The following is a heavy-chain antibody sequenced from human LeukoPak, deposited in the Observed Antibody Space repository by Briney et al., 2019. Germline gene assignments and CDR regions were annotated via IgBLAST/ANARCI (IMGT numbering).Heavy chain of an antibody. D-gene: IGHD1-26*01. V-gene: IGHV4-59*08. CDR1: GPSISDYY. J-gene: IGHJ4*02. CDR2: IFYSGST. CDR3: ARLTYSGSYSYYFDH. Sequence: SETLSLTCTVSGPSISDYYWSWIRQPPGKGLEWIGYIFYSGSTNYNPSLKSRVTISVDTSKNQLSLKLSSVTAADTAVYYCARLTYSGSYSYYFDHWGQGTPVTVSS.